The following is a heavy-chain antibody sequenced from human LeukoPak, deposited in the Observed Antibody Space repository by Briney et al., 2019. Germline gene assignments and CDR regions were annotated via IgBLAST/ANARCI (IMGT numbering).Heavy chain of an antibody. V-gene: IGHV1-8*03. D-gene: IGHD3-3*01. CDR3: ATFDFWSGYVD. J-gene: IGHJ4*02. Sequence: VASVKVSCKASGFTFTSYDINWVRQATGQGLEWMGWMNPNSGNTGYAQKFQGRVTITRNTSISTAYMELSSLRSDDTAVYYCATFDFWSGYVDWGQGTLVTVSS. CDR2: MNPNSGNT. CDR1: GFTFTSYD.